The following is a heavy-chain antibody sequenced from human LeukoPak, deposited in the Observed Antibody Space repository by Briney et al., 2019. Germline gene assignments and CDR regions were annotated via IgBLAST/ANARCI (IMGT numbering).Heavy chain of an antibody. CDR1: GFTFSSYG. J-gene: IGHJ6*02. V-gene: IGHV3-30*18. CDR2: ISYDGSNK. CDR3: AKDRERWLQGNGMDV. Sequence: GGSLRLSCAASGFTFSSYGMHWVRQAPGKGLEWVAVISYDGSNKYYADSVKGRFTISRDNSKNTLYLQMNSLRAEDTAVYYCAKDRERWLQGNGMDVWGQGTTVTVSS. D-gene: IGHD5-24*01.